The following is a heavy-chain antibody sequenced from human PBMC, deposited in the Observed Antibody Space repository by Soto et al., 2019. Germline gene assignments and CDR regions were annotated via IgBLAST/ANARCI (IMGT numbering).Heavy chain of an antibody. CDR1: GGTFSNYA. CDR3: ARVVILVPTASTHYYYHMDV. D-gene: IGHD2-2*01. CDR2: IIPIVGTG. Sequence: QVQLVQSGAEVRKPGSSVTVSCKASGGTFSNYAISWVRQAPGQGLEWMGGIIPIVGTGSYAQKFQGRVTITADEPTTTAYMGRSSLRFEDTAVYYCARVVILVPTASTHYYYHMDVWGPGTTVTVSS. V-gene: IGHV1-69*01. J-gene: IGHJ6*02.